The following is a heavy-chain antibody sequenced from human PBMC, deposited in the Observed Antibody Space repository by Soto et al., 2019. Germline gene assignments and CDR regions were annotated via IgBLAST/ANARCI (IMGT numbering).Heavy chain of an antibody. CDR1: GYTFTSYY. D-gene: IGHD6-19*01. Sequence: ASVKVSCKASGYTFTSYYMHWVRQAPGQGLEWMGRINPNSGGTNYAQKFQGRVTMTRDTSISTAYMELSRLRSDDTAVYYCARDLAVAGPSYYYYGMDVWGQGTTVTVSS. CDR2: INPNSGGT. J-gene: IGHJ6*02. V-gene: IGHV1-2*02. CDR3: ARDLAVAGPSYYYYGMDV.